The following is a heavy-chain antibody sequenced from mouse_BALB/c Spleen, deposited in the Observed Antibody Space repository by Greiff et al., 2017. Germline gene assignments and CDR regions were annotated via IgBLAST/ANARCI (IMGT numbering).Heavy chain of an antibody. Sequence: QVHVKQSGPGLVQPSQSLSITCTVSGFSLTSYGVHWVRQSPGKGLEWLGVIWSGGSTDYNAAFISRLSISKDNSKSQVFFKMNSLQANDTAIYYCARNGNYWYFDVWGAGTTVTVSS. V-gene: IGHV2-2*02. D-gene: IGHD2-1*01. J-gene: IGHJ1*01. CDR1: GFSLTSYG. CDR2: IWSGGST. CDR3: ARNGNYWYFDV.